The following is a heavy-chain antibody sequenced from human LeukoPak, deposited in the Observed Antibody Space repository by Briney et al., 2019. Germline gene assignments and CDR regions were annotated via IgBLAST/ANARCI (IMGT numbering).Heavy chain of an antibody. J-gene: IGHJ6*02. Sequence: SETLSLTCTVSGGSISSYYWSWIRQPPGKGLEWIGYIYYSGSTNYNPSLKSRVTISVDTSKNQFSLKLSSVTAADTAVHYCARGRVPAAIRYYYYYGMDVWGQGTTVTVSS. V-gene: IGHV4-59*01. D-gene: IGHD2-2*02. CDR3: ARGRVPAAIRYYYYYGMDV. CDR1: GGSISSYY. CDR2: IYYSGST.